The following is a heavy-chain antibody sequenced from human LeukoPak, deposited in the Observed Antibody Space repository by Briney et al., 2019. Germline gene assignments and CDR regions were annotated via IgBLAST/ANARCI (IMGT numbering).Heavy chain of an antibody. CDR1: GGSISSGDYY. J-gene: IGHJ4*02. CDR3: ARGGMDTSYYYDNSGYFFDY. V-gene: IGHV4-30-4*01. D-gene: IGHD3-22*01. Sequence: PSQTLSLTCTVSGGSISSGDYYWSWIRQPPGKGLEWIGYIYYTGSTYYNPSLKSRVTMSVDTSKNQFSLKLSSVTAADTAVYYCARGGMDTSYYYDNSGYFFDYWGQGTLVTVPS. CDR2: IYYTGST.